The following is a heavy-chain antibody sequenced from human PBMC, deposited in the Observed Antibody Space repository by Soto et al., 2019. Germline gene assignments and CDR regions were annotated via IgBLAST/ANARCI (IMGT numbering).Heavy chain of an antibody. D-gene: IGHD6-13*01. J-gene: IGHJ6*02. V-gene: IGHV3-21*01. CDR3: ARDRSSSSWPDYYYYYGMDV. Sequence: GGSLRLSCAASGFTFSSYSMNWVRQAPGKGLEWVSSISSSSSYIYYADSVKGRFTISRGNAKNSLYLQMNSLRAEDTAVYYCARDRSSSSWPDYYYYYGMDVWGQGTTVTVSS. CDR2: ISSSSSYI. CDR1: GFTFSSYS.